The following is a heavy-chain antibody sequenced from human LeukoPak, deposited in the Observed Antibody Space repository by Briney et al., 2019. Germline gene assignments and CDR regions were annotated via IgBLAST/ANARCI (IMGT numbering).Heavy chain of an antibody. Sequence: PGGSLRLSCAASGFTFSTYSMNWVRQAPGKGLEWVSQISRSSSTVYYADSVKGRFTISRDNSKNTLYLQMNSLRAEDMAVYYCARDGTDYGWYYYYYMDVWGKGTTVTVSS. CDR1: GFTFSTYS. D-gene: IGHD4-17*01. CDR3: ARDGTDYGWYYYYYMDV. V-gene: IGHV3-48*01. J-gene: IGHJ6*03. CDR2: ISRSSSTV.